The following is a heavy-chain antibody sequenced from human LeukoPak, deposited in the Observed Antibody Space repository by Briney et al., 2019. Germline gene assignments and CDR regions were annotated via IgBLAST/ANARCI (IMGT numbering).Heavy chain of an antibody. D-gene: IGHD5-24*01. CDR1: GGSIYSGSYY. CDR2: IYTSGST. J-gene: IGHJ4*02. V-gene: IGHV4-61*02. CDR3: ARDRRDGYNLYYFDL. Sequence: PSETLSLTCTVSGGSIYSGSYYWSWIRRPAGKGLEWIGRIYTSGSTNYNPSLKSRVTISVDTSKNQFSLKLCSVTAADTAVYYCARDRRDGYNLYYFDLWGQGTLVTVSS.